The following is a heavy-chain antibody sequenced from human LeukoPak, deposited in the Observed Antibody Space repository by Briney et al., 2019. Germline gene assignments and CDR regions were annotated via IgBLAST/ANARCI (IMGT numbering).Heavy chain of an antibody. D-gene: IGHD1-1*01. Sequence: PSETLSLTCIVSGDSISSGRYYWTWLRQPAGKALEWIGRIHTSGNTNYSPSLKSRVTISRDTSKNQFSLRLTSVAAADTAVYYCVRDWNGDYFDYWGQGTLVSVSS. CDR2: IHTSGNT. V-gene: IGHV4-61*02. J-gene: IGHJ4*02. CDR3: VRDWNGDYFDY. CDR1: GDSISSGRYY.